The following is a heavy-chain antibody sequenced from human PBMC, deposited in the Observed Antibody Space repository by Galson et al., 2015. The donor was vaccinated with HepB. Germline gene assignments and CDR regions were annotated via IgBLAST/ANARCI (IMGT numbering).Heavy chain of an antibody. CDR2: IYYSGST. CDR3: ARLGRPPNIVVVVAATDYNWFDP. J-gene: IGHJ5*02. D-gene: IGHD2-15*01. V-gene: IGHV4-39*01. Sequence: SETLSLTCTVSGGSISSSSYYWGWIRQPPGKGLEWIGSIYYSGSTYYNPSLKSRVTISVDTSKNQFSLKLSSVTAADTAVYYCARLGRPPNIVVVVAATDYNWFDPWGQGTLVTVSS. CDR1: GGSISSSSYY.